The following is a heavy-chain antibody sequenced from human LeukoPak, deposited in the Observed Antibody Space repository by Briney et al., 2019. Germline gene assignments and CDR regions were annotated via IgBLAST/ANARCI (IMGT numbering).Heavy chain of an antibody. D-gene: IGHD2-8*01. J-gene: IGHJ4*02. CDR1: GGSISSGGYS. CDR2: IYHSGST. CDR3: ARGVDGTNGVCYFDS. Sequence: PSETLSLTCAVSGGSISSGGYSWSWIRQPPGKGLEWIGYIYHSGSTYYNPSLKSRVTISVDRSKNQFSLKLGSVTAGDTAVYYGARGVDGTNGVCYFDSWGKGTLVTVSS. V-gene: IGHV4-30-2*01.